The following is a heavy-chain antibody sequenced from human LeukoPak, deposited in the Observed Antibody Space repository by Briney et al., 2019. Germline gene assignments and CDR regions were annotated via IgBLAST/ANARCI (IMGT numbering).Heavy chain of an antibody. D-gene: IGHD3-3*01. CDR3: TRGRGSIFGVVTIPDY. CDR1: GFTFDDYA. J-gene: IGHJ4*02. CDR2: ISWNSGSI. Sequence: TGRSLRLSCAASGFTFDDYAMHWVRRAPGKGLEWVSGISWNSGSIGYADSVKGRFTISRDNAKNSLYLQMNSLRAEDTAVYYCTRGRGSIFGVVTIPDYWGQGTLVTVSS. V-gene: IGHV3-9*01.